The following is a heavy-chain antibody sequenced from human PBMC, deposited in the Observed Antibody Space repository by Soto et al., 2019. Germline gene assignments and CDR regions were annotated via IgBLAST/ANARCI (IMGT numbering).Heavy chain of an antibody. D-gene: IGHD2-2*02. CDR1: GFTFGDYA. Sequence: GWSLGLSCTASGFTFGDYAMSWVRQAPGKGLEWVGFIRSKAYGGTTEYAASVKGRFTISRDDSKSIAYLQMNSLKTEDTAVYYCTRARDYCSSTSCYSQNWFDPWGQRTLVTVSS. J-gene: IGHJ5*02. CDR2: IRSKAYGGTT. CDR3: TRARDYCSSTSCYSQNWFDP. V-gene: IGHV3-49*04.